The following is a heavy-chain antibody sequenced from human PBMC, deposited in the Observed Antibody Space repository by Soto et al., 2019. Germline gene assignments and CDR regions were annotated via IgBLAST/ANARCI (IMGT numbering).Heavy chain of an antibody. D-gene: IGHD1-1*01. Sequence: EVQLVESGGGLVQPGGSLRLSCVASGFTLRGYLMHLVRQAPGKGLVWVSRINSDGSSTSYADSVKGRFTISRDNAKNTLYLQMNSLRAEDTSVYYCAKDGRLGQFDYWGQGTLVTASS. V-gene: IGHV3-74*01. CDR2: INSDGSST. CDR1: GFTLRGYL. J-gene: IGHJ4*02. CDR3: AKDGRLGQFDY.